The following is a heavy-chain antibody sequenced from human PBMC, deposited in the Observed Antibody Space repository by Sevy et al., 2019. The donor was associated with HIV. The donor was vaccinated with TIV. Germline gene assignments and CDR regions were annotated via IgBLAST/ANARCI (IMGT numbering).Heavy chain of an antibody. CDR1: GFTFSSHG. CDR2: ISGSGIT. Sequence: GGSLRLSCAASGFTFSSHGMSWIRQAPGRGLEWVSYISGSGITYYADSVEGRFTISRDNARNSLYLQMNSLRADDTAVYYCARDPLLGIAREVARGGYWGQGTLVTVSS. CDR3: ARDPLLGIAREVARGGY. D-gene: IGHD2-2*03. V-gene: IGHV3-11*01. J-gene: IGHJ4*02.